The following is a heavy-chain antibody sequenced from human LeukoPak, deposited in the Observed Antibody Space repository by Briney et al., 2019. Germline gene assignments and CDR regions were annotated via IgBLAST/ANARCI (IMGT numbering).Heavy chain of an antibody. CDR2: MNPNSGNT. D-gene: IGHD6-6*01. CDR1: GYTFTSYG. CDR3: ARGRPFPNDAFDI. V-gene: IGHV1-8*02. J-gene: IGHJ3*02. Sequence: ASVKVSCKASGYTFTSYGINWVRQATGQGLEWMGWMNPNSGNTGYAQKFQGRVTMTRNTSISTAYMELSSLRSEDTAVYYCARGRPFPNDAFDIWGQGTMVTVSS.